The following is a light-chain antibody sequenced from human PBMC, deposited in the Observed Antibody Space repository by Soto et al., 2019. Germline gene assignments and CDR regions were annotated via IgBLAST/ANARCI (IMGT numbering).Light chain of an antibody. V-gene: IGKV3-15*01. CDR3: QQYGSSPLT. J-gene: IGKJ1*01. CDR1: QSVSYN. Sequence: EIVMTQSPATLSVSPGERATLSCRASQSVSYNFAWYQQKPGQAPRLLIYGISTRAAGVPTRFSGSGSGTDFTLTISRLEPEDFAVYYCQQYGSSPLTFGQGTKVDIK. CDR2: GIS.